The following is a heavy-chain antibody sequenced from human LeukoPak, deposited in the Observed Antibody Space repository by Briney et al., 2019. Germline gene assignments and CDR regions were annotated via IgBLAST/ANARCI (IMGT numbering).Heavy chain of an antibody. V-gene: IGHV3-48*04. CDR1: GFTFSSYA. J-gene: IGHJ6*03. CDR3: ARDLQPRGYYYYMDV. CDR2: ISSSGSTI. Sequence: GGSLRLSCAASGFTFSSYAMSWVRQAPGKGLEWVSYISSSGSTIYYADSVKGRFTISRDNAKNSLYLQMNSLRAEDTAVYYCARDLQPRGYYYYMDVWGKGTTVTVSS.